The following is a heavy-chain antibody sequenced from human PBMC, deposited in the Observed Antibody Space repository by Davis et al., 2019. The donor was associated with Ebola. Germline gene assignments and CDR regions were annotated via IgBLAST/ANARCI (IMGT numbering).Heavy chain of an antibody. CDR3: AREFFHYDFWSGYPSSRWFDP. CDR2: IYYSGST. D-gene: IGHD3-3*01. Sequence: PSETLSLTCTVSGGSVSSGSYYWSWIRQPPGKGLEWIGYIYYSGSTNYNPSLKSRVTMSVDTSKNQFSLKLSSVTAADTAVYYCAREFFHYDFWSGYPSSRWFDPWGQGTLVTVSS. J-gene: IGHJ5*02. V-gene: IGHV4-61*01. CDR1: GGSVSSGSYY.